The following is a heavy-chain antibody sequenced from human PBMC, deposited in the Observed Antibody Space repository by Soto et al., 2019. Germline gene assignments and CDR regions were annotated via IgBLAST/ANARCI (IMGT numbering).Heavy chain of an antibody. Sequence: QVQLQESGPGLVKPSETLSLTCTVSGGSISSYYWSWIRQPPGKGLEWIGYIYYSGSTNYNPSLKSRVTISVATSKNQFSLKLTSVTAADTAVYYCARDSADGPFFDYWGQGTLVTVSS. J-gene: IGHJ4*02. CDR1: GGSISSYY. D-gene: IGHD6-13*01. CDR3: ARDSADGPFFDY. V-gene: IGHV4-59*01. CDR2: IYYSGST.